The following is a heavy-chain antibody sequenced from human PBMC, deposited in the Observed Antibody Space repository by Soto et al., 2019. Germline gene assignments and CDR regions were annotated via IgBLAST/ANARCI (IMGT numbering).Heavy chain of an antibody. CDR1: GFTFSTYA. Sequence: GGSLRLSCAASGFTFSTYAMAWVRQAPGQGLEWVSGISGSGGRIYYADSVQGRFTISRDNSKNTLYVQMNSLRAEDTAVYYCANREYSESGGHASLFVYRGQGALVTVSS. V-gene: IGHV3-23*01. J-gene: IGHJ4*02. CDR3: ANREYSESGGHASLFVY. D-gene: IGHD2-15*01. CDR2: ISGSGGRI.